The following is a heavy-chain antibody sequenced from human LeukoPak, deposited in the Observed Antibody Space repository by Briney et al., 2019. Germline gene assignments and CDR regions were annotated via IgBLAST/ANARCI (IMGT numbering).Heavy chain of an antibody. CDR2: INHSGST. CDR1: GGSFSGYY. CDR3: ARGLREMATLRPPYYMDV. Sequence: SETLSLTCAAYGGSFSGYYWSWIPQPPGKGLEWIGEINHSGSTNSNPSLKSRVTISVDTSKNQFSLKLSSVTAPDTAVYYCARGLREMATLRPPYYMDVWGKGTTVTVSS. J-gene: IGHJ6*03. D-gene: IGHD5-24*01. V-gene: IGHV4-34*01.